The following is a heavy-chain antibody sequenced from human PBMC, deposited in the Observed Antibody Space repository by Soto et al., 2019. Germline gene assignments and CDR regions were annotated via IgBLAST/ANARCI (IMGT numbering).Heavy chain of an antibody. CDR1: GFTFTSSA. D-gene: IGHD2-8*01. Sequence: SVKVSCKASGFTFTSSAFQWVRQARGQRLEWIGWIAVGSGYTNYAQRFQDRVTLTRDMSTATTYMELSRLTSEDAAIYYCAADATAWQQMVPSDYWGQGTLVTVSS. J-gene: IGHJ4*02. CDR2: IAVGSGYT. V-gene: IGHV1-58*01. CDR3: AADATAWQQMVPSDY.